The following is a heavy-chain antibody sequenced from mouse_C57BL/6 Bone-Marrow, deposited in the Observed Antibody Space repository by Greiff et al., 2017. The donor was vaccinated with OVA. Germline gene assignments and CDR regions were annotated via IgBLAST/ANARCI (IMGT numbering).Heavy chain of an antibody. Sequence: QVQLKQSGAELVRPGASVKLSCKASGYTFTDYYINWVKQRPGQGLEWIARIYPGSGNTYYNEKFKGKATLTAEKSSSTAYMQLSSLTSEDSAVSVCAREGVYYGSSYWYFDVWGTGTTVTVSS. CDR3: AREGVYYGSSYWYFDV. V-gene: IGHV1-76*01. D-gene: IGHD1-1*01. CDR2: IYPGSGNT. J-gene: IGHJ1*03. CDR1: GYTFTDYY.